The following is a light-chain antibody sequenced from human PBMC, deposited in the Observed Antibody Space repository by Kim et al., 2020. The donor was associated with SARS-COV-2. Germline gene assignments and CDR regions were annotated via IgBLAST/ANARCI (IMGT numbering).Light chain of an antibody. V-gene: IGLV3-19*01. CDR1: SLRSYY. J-gene: IGLJ2*01. CDR3: NSRASNNNVL. Sequence: SSELTQDPAVSVALGQTVRITCQGDSLRSYYATWYQHKPGQAPILVIYGKNNRPSGIPERFSGSSPGNTASLTITGTQAGDEADYYCNSRASNNNVLFGG. CDR2: GKN.